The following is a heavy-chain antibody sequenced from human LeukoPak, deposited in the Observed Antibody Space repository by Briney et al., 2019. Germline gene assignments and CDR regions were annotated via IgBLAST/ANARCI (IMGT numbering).Heavy chain of an antibody. V-gene: IGHV3-53*01. Sequence: PGGSLRLSCTVSGFTVSSNSMSWVRQAPGKGLEWVSFIYSDNTHYSDSVKGRFTISRDNSKNTLYLQMNSLRAEDTAVYYCARALRWEPNPDYWGQGTLVTVSS. CDR2: IYSDNT. CDR1: GFTVSSNS. CDR3: ARALRWEPNPDY. D-gene: IGHD1-26*01. J-gene: IGHJ4*02.